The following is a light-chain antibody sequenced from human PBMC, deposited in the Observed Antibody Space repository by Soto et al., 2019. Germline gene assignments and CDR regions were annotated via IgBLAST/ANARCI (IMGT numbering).Light chain of an antibody. J-gene: IGLJ1*01. Sequence: QSVLNQPASVSGSPGQSITISCTGTSSDVGAYNYVSWYQQHPGKAPKLLIFEVSSRPSGVSNRFSGSKSGSTASLTISGLQAEDEADYYCSSYADSDTLYVFGTGTKVTVL. V-gene: IGLV2-14*01. CDR2: EVS. CDR3: SSYADSDTLYV. CDR1: SSDVGAYNY.